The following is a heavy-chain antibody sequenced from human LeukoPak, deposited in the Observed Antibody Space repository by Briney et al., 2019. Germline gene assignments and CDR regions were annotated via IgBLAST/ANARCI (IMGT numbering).Heavy chain of an antibody. CDR2: ISYDGSNK. CDR3: ARAGYDSSGYYRAFDY. Sequence: GGSLRLSCAASGFSFSSYAMQWVRQAPGKGLEWVAVISYDGSNKCYADSVKGRFTISRDNSKNTLYLQMNSLRAEDTAVYYCARAGYDSSGYYRAFDYWGQGTLVTVSS. CDR1: GFSFSSYA. V-gene: IGHV3-30*01. D-gene: IGHD3-22*01. J-gene: IGHJ4*02.